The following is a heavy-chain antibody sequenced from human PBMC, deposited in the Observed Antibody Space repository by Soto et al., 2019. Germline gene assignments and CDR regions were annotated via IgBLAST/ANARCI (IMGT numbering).Heavy chain of an antibody. V-gene: IGHV4-38-2*02. D-gene: IGHD3-22*01. Sequence: PSETLSLTCAVSGYSISSGYSWGWIRQPPGKGLEWIGSIFHSVTTYYNPSLKSRVTISVDTSQNHFSLKLSSVTAAEAAVYFCAREDYYDGSGYYYYFDYWGHGTPVTVSS. CDR3: AREDYYDGSGYYYYFDY. CDR2: IFHSVTT. J-gene: IGHJ4*01. CDR1: GYSISSGYS.